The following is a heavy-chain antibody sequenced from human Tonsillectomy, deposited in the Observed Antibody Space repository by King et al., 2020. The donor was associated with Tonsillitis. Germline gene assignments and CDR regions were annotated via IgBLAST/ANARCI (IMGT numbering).Heavy chain of an antibody. V-gene: IGHV4-59*01. CDR1: GGSISSYY. J-gene: IGHJ4*02. CDR2: IYYSGST. CDR3: ASGMDVILTWFDY. Sequence: QLQESGPGLVKPSETLSLTCTVSGGSISSYYWSWIRQPPGKGLEWIGYIYYSGSTNYNPSLKSRVTISVDTSKNQLSLKLRSVTAADTAVYYCASGMDVILTWFDYWGQGILVTVSS. D-gene: IGHD3-9*01.